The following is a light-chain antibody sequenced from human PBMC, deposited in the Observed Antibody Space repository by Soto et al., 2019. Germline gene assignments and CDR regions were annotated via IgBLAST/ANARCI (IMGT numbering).Light chain of an antibody. Sequence: DIQMTQSPSILSASIGDRVTITCRASQTIGRWLAWYQQKPGTAPKLLVYATSDLENGVSERISGSGAGTEFTLSSNILRAGDFATYYWQQYSTIPTFRQGTKLQMK. CDR3: QQYSTIPT. CDR1: QTIGRW. J-gene: IGKJ2*01. CDR2: ATS. V-gene: IGKV1-5*03.